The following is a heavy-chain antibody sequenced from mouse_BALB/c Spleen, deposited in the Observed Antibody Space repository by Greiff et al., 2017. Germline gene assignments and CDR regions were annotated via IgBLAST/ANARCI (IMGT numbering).Heavy chain of an antibody. D-gene: IGHD1-1*01. CDR2: IDPYNGGT. V-gene: IGHV1S135*01. Sequence: VQLKQSGPELVKPGASVKVSCKASGYSFTDYNMYWVKQSHGKSLEWIGYIDPYNGGTSYNQKFKGKATLTVDKSSSTAFMHLNSLTSEDSAVYYCTRGNDYGSSYRWYFDVWGAGTTVTVSS. J-gene: IGHJ1*01. CDR1: GYSFTDYN. CDR3: TRGNDYGSSYRWYFDV.